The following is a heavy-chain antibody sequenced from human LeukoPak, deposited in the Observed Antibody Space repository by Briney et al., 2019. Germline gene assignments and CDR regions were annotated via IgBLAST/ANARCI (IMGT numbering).Heavy chain of an antibody. Sequence: GGSLRLSCAASGFTFSSYSMNWVRQAPGKGLEWVSSISSSSSYIYYAGSVKGRFTISRDNAKNSLYLQMNSLRAEDTAVYYCAREVGSGPGWFDPWGQGTLVTVSS. D-gene: IGHD3-10*01. V-gene: IGHV3-21*01. CDR1: GFTFSSYS. CDR2: ISSSSSYI. J-gene: IGHJ5*02. CDR3: AREVGSGPGWFDP.